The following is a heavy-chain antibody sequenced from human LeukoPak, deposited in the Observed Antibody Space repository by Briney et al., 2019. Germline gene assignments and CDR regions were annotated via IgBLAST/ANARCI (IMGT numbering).Heavy chain of an antibody. J-gene: IGHJ6*03. V-gene: IGHV3-7*01. D-gene: IGHD6-13*01. CDR1: GFMFSSYW. CDR3: AKGPASYSSSWSYYYYYMDV. CDR2: IKQGGSEK. Sequence: GGSLRLSCEASGFMFSSYWMNWVRQAPGKGLEWVANIKQGGSEKYYVDSVKGRFSISRDNAKSSLFLQMNSLRAEDTAVYYCAKGPASYSSSWSYYYYYMDVWGKGTTVTVSS.